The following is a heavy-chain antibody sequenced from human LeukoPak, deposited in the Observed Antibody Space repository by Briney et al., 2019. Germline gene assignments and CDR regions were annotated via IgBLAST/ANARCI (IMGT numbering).Heavy chain of an antibody. Sequence: PSETLSLTCGVYGGSFSTYYLSWIRQPPGMGLEWIGEINPSGSTKYNPSLKSRVTISVDTSKNQFSLTLTSVTAADTAVYFCARQRGWFDSWGQGTLVTVSS. CDR2: INPSGST. CDR3: ARQRGWFDS. V-gene: IGHV4-34*01. J-gene: IGHJ5*01. CDR1: GGSFSTYY.